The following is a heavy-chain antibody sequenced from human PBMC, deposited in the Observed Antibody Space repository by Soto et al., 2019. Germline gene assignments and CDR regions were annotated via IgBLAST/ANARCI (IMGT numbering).Heavy chain of an antibody. Sequence: SETLSLTCTVSGGSISSSSYYWGWIRQPPGKGLEWIGSIYYSGSTYYNPSLKSRVTISVDTSKNQFSLKPSSVTAADTAVYYCERTLGRGAFDIWGQGTMVTVSS. CDR1: GGSISSSSYY. J-gene: IGHJ3*02. CDR2: IYYSGST. V-gene: IGHV4-39*01. CDR3: ERTLGRGAFDI. D-gene: IGHD3-16*01.